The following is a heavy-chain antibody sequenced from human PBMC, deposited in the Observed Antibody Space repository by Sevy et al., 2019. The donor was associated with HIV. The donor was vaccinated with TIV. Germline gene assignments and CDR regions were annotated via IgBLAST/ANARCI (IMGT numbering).Heavy chain of an antibody. Sequence: GESLKISCKGSGYIFTPYWIGWVRQMPGKGLEWMGIIYPGDSDTGYSPSFQGQVTISADKSISTAYLQWNSLKASDTARYYCARQGDSDGFDYWGQGTLVTVSS. CDR1: GYIFTPYW. V-gene: IGHV5-51*01. D-gene: IGHD2-21*02. CDR3: ARQGDSDGFDY. J-gene: IGHJ4*02. CDR2: IYPGDSDT.